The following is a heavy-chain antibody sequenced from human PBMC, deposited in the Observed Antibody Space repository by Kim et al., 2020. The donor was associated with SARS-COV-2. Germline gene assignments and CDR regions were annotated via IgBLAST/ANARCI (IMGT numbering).Heavy chain of an antibody. J-gene: IGHJ4*02. CDR2: IDRDGSNT. V-gene: IGHV3-74*01. CDR3: ARGDGSSLDY. Sequence: GGSLRLSCVASGFTFRSYWMHWVRQAPGKGLVWVSRIDRDGSNTNYADSVKGRFTISRDNVENTLYLQMNTLRAEDTAVYYCARGDGSSLDYWGQGTLVT. CDR1: GFTFRSYW. D-gene: IGHD6-6*01.